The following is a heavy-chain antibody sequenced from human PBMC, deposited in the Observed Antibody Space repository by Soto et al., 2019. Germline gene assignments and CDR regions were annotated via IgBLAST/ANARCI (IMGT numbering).Heavy chain of an antibody. CDR3: APLSVSLSGPYGIHV. V-gene: IGHV4-39*01. J-gene: IGHJ6*02. D-gene: IGHD2-15*01. Sequence: PSETLSLTCSVSGYSVSSSDYYWAWIRQPPGKGLEWIGSMLYSGLTYYNPPLKSRVTLSVDTSKNQFSVRLNSVTASDTAVDYCAPLSVSLSGPYGIHVWGQGTTVTVSS. CDR1: GYSVSSSDYY. CDR2: MLYSGLT.